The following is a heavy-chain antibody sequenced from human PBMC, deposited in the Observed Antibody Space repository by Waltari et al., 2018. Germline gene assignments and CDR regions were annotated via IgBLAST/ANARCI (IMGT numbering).Heavy chain of an antibody. J-gene: IGHJ3*02. CDR1: GFFVRSNY. D-gene: IGHD4-17*01. Sequence: VQLVEPGGGLISPGGSLSLSCAASGFFVRSNYLRWVRQAPGKGLEWVSVSYSGGSTYYADSVQGRFTISRDKSKNTLYLQMNILRAEDTAVYYCATCTADYFDAFDIWGQGTMVTGSS. CDR3: ATCTADYFDAFDI. V-gene: IGHV3-53*01. CDR2: SYSGGST.